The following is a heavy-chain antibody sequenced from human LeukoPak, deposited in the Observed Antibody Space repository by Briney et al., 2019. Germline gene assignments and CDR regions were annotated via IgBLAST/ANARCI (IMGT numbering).Heavy chain of an antibody. J-gene: IGHJ4*02. D-gene: IGHD6-19*01. CDR2: ISYDAINK. CDR1: GFTFSGYG. V-gene: IGHV3-30*18. CDR3: AKDSYNRGGYFDY. Sequence: PGGSLRPSCAASGFTFSGYGMHWVRQAPGKGLEWVAIISYDAINKYYADSVKGRFTISRDNSKNTVYLQMNSLRAEDTAVYYCAKDSYNRGGYFDYGGQGTLVTVSS.